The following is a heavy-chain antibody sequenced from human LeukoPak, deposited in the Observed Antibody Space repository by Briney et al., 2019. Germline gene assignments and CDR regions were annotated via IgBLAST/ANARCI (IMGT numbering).Heavy chain of an antibody. V-gene: IGHV4-30-2*01. J-gene: IGHJ3*02. CDR2: INHSGST. CDR3: AKTRTRRNAFDI. Sequence: SQTLSLTCAVSGGSISSGGYSWSWIRQPPGKGLEWIGEINHSGSTNYNPSLKSRVTISVDTSKNQFSLKLSSVTAADTAVYYCAKTRTRRNAFDIWGQGTMVTVSS. D-gene: IGHD1/OR15-1a*01. CDR1: GGSISSGGYS.